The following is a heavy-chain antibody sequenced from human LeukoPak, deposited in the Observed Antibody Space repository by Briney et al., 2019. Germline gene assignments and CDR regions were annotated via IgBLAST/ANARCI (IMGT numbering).Heavy chain of an antibody. CDR3: ALTNVHTAVSRSFDY. CDR1: GFTFSSYS. V-gene: IGHV3-21*05. CDR2: ISSSVGLM. D-gene: IGHD5-18*01. Sequence: GGSLTLSCAASGFTFSSYSMNWVRQAPGNGLEWVSYISSSVGLMDYADSVKDRFTISRDNAKNSLYLQMNSLRGEDTAVYYCALTNVHTAVSRSFDYWGQGALVTVSS. J-gene: IGHJ4*02.